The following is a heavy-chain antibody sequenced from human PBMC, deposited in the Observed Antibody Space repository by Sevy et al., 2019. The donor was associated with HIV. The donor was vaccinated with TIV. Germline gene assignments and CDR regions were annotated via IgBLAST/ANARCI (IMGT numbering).Heavy chain of an antibody. CDR2: ISAYNGNT. V-gene: IGHV1-18*04. D-gene: IGHD3-16*02. CDR3: ARVFGRQDTFGGVIVIGSPPDY. Sequence: GESLKISCKASGYTFTSYGISWVRQAPGQGLEWMGWISAYNGNTNYAQKLQGRVTMTTDTSTSTAYMGLGSLRSDDTAVYYCARVFGRQDTFGGVIVIGSPPDYWGQGTLVTVSS. J-gene: IGHJ4*02. CDR1: GYTFTSYG.